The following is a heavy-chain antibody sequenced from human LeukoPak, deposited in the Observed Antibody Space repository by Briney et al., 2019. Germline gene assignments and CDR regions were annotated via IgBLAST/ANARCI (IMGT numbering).Heavy chain of an antibody. CDR1: GYTFTSYD. V-gene: IGHV1-46*01. CDR2: INPSGGST. CDR3: ARAQTYYYGSGSYFFDY. D-gene: IGHD3-10*01. J-gene: IGHJ4*02. Sequence: ASVKVSCKASGYTFTSYDINWVRQAPGQGLEWMGIINPSGGSTSYAQKFQGRVTMTRDTSTSTVYMERNSLRSEDTAVYYCARAQTYYYGSGSYFFDYWGQGTLVTVSS.